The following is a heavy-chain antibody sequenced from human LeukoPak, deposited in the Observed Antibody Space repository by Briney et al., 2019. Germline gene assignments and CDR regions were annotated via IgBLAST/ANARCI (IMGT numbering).Heavy chain of an antibody. V-gene: IGHV3-30*02. Sequence: PGGSLRLSCAASGFTFSSYGMHWVRQAPGKGLEWVAFIRYDGSNKYYADSVKGRFTISRDNSKDTLYLQMNSLRAEDTAVYYCVVVVADYWGQGTLVTVSS. J-gene: IGHJ4*02. CDR1: GFTFSSYG. CDR2: IRYDGSNK. CDR3: VVVVADY. D-gene: IGHD2-15*01.